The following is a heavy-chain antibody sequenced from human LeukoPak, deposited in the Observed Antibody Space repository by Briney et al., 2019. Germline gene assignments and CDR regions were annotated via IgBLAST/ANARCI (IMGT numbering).Heavy chain of an antibody. V-gene: IGHV4-59*01. D-gene: IGHD1-26*01. CDR1: GGSISSYY. CDR2: IYYSGGT. CDR3: ARDRGSYRI. Sequence: SETLSLTCTASGGSISSYYWSWIRQPPGKGLEWIGYIYYSGGTNYNPSLKSRVTISVDTSKNQFSLKLSSVTAADTAVYYCARDRGSYRIWGQGTMVTVSS. J-gene: IGHJ3*02.